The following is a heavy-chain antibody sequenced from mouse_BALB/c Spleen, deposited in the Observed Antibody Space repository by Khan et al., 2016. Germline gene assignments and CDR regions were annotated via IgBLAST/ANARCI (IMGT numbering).Heavy chain of an antibody. CDR1: GYTFTSYW. J-gene: IGHJ1*01. CDR3: ARNDWYFDV. Sequence: QVQLQQPGAELAKPGASVKMSCKASGYTFTSYWMHWVKQRPGQGLEWIGYINPSTGYTEYNQKFKDKATLTADKSSSTAYMQLSSLTSEDSAVYYCARNDWYFDVWGAGTTVTVSS. V-gene: IGHV1-7*01. CDR2: INPSTGYT.